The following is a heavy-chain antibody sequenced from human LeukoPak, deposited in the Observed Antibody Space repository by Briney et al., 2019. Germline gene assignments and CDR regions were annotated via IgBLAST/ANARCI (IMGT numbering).Heavy chain of an antibody. D-gene: IGHD1-14*01. CDR3: ARAATESDFDY. CDR2: INPNSGGT. CDR1: GYTFTGYY. J-gene: IGHJ4*02. Sequence: ASVKVSCKASGYTFTGYYMHWVRQAPGQGLEWMGWINPNSGGTNYAQKFQGRVTITADKSTSTAYMELSSLRSEDTAVYYCARAATESDFDYWGQGTLVTVSS. V-gene: IGHV1-2*02.